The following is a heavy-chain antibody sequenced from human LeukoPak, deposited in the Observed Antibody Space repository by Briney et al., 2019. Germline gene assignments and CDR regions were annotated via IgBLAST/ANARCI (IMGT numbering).Heavy chain of an antibody. V-gene: IGHV1-46*01. D-gene: IGHD3-16*01. CDR1: GYTFTINH. J-gene: IGHJ4*02. CDR3: AKLATSDTGETY. Sequence: ASVXISCKXXGYTFTINHIHWVRQAPGQGLEWMGVINPSGDSTTYAQNFQGRVTMTRDTSTSTVYMELRSLRSEDTAIYYCAKLATSDTGETYWGQGTLVTVSS. CDR2: INPSGDST.